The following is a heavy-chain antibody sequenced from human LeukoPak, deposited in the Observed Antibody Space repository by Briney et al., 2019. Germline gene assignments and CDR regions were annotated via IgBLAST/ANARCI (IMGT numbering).Heavy chain of an antibody. D-gene: IGHD6-19*01. Sequence: GASVKVSCKASGGTFSSYAISWVRQAPGQGLEWMGRIIPILGIANYAQKFQGRVTITADKSASTAYMELSSLRSEDTAVYYCARDQDHIAVAGIDCWGQGTLVTVSS. CDR1: GGTFSSYA. CDR2: IIPILGIA. V-gene: IGHV1-69*04. J-gene: IGHJ4*02. CDR3: ARDQDHIAVAGIDC.